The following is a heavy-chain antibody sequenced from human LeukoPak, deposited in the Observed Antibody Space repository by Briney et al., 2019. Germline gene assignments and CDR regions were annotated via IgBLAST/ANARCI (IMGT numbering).Heavy chain of an antibody. CDR2: ITSSSSGT. CDR1: GFTFSSYA. Sequence: GGSLRLSCAASGFTFSSYAMSWVRQAPGRGLEWVSGITSSSSGTYYADSVKGRFTISRDNFKKTLYLQMNSLGAEDTAVYYCAKGLSTSYYSDFDYWGQGTLVTVSS. D-gene: IGHD2-2*01. CDR3: AKGLSTSYYSDFDY. J-gene: IGHJ4*02. V-gene: IGHV3-23*01.